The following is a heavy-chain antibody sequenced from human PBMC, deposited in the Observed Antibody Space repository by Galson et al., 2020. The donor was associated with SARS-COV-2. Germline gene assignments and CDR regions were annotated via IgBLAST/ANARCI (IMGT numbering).Heavy chain of an antibody. V-gene: IGHV1-24*01. CDR2: FDPEDGEP. J-gene: IGHJ6*02. CDR1: GYTLTELS. CDR3: ATALAIVVVPAAMQPSHNYYYGMDV. Sequence: ASVKVSCKDSGYTLTELSMHWVRQAPGKGLEWMGGFDPEDGEPIYAQKFQGRVTMTEDTSTDTAYMELSSLRSEDTAVYYCATALAIVVVPAAMQPSHNYYYGMDVWGQGTTVTVAS. D-gene: IGHD2-2*01.